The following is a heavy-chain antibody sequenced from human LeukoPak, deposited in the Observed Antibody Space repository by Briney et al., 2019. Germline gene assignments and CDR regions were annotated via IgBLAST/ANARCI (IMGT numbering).Heavy chain of an antibody. D-gene: IGHD3-3*01. Sequence: GGSLRLSCAASGFTFSSYGMHWVRQAPGKGLEWVAVISYDGSNKYYADSVKDRFTISRDNSKNTLYLQMNSLRAEDTAVYYCAKEWKFLEWLPWFDPWGQGTLVTVSS. CDR2: ISYDGSNK. V-gene: IGHV3-30*18. J-gene: IGHJ5*02. CDR1: GFTFSSYG. CDR3: AKEWKFLEWLPWFDP.